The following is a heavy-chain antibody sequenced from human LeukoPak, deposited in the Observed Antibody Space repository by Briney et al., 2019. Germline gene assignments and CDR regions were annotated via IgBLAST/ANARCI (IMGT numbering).Heavy chain of an antibody. CDR1: GFTFSSYW. J-gene: IGHJ3*02. Sequence: GGSLRLSCAASGFTFSSYWMHWVRQAPGKGLEWVSSISGSSSYIYYADSVKGRFTISRDNAKNSLYLQMNSLRAEDTAVYYCARGSVVGWAFDIWGQGTMVTVSS. CDR3: ARGSVVGWAFDI. CDR2: ISGSSSYI. V-gene: IGHV3-21*01. D-gene: IGHD2-15*01.